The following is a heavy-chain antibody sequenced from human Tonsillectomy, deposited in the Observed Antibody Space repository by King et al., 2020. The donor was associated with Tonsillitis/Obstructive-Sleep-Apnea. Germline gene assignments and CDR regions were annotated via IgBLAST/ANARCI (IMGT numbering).Heavy chain of an antibody. CDR1: GYTFTTYV. V-gene: IGHV1-3*01. CDR2: INAGNGNT. J-gene: IGHJ4*02. Sequence: QLVQSGAEVKKPGASVKVSCKASGYTFTTYVMHWVRQAPGQRPEWMGWINAGNGNTKYSQKFQGRVTITRDTSASTAYLELSSLRSEDTGVYYCTGDSSEFSGPGDYWGQGTLVTVSS. D-gene: IGHD2/OR15-2a*01. CDR3: TGDSSEFSGPGDY.